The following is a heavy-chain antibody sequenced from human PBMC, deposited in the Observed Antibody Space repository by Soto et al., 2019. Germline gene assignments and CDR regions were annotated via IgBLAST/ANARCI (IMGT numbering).Heavy chain of an antibody. CDR3: AKDLGWQAGLRYFDWLFPHGMDV. J-gene: IGHJ6*02. CDR1: GFTFSSYG. CDR2: ISYDGSNK. D-gene: IGHD3-9*01. V-gene: IGHV3-30*18. Sequence: QVQLVESGGGVVKPGRSLRLSCAASGFTFSSYGMHWVRQAPGKGLEWVAVISYDGSNKYYADSVKGRFTISRDNSKNTLYLQMNSLRAEDTAVYYCAKDLGWQAGLRYFDWLFPHGMDVWGQGTTVTVSS.